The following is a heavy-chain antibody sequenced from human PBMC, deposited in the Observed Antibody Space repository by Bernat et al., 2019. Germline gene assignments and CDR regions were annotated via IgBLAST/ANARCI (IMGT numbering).Heavy chain of an antibody. CDR3: AREVRTSGYYYGMDV. V-gene: IGHV1-46*01. Sequence: LVQSGAEVKKPGASVKVSCKASGYTFTSYYMHWVRQAPGQGLEWMGIINPSGGSTSYAQKFQGRVTMTRDTSTSTVYMELSSLRSEDTAVYYCAREVRTSGYYYGMDVWGQGTTVTVSS. D-gene: IGHD2-2*01. J-gene: IGHJ6*02. CDR2: INPSGGST. CDR1: GYTFTSYY.